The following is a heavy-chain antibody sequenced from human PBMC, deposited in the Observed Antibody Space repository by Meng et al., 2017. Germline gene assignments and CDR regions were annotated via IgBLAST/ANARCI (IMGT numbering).Heavy chain of an antibody. J-gene: IGHJ6*02. Sequence: ASVKVSCKASGYTFTSYDINWVRRATGQGLEWMGWMNPNSGNTGYAQKFQGRVTMTRNTSISTAYMELSSLRSEDTAVYYCARGNSIHQRGGYYYYGMDVWGQGTTVTVSS. CDR2: MNPNSGNT. D-gene: IGHD3-10*01. CDR1: GYTFTSYD. CDR3: ARGNSIHQRGGYYYYGMDV. V-gene: IGHV1-8*01.